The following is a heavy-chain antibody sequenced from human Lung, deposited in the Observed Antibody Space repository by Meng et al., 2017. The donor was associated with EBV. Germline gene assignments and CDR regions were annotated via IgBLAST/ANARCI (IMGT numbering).Heavy chain of an antibody. J-gene: IGHJ4*02. CDR2: ITPLFGTA. V-gene: IGHV1-69*06. CDR3: AREGGNLQFES. Sequence: QGQWCQSGPQVKRPGSPVKVSCKASGGPLNIYAIRWVRQAPGQGLEWLGLITPLFGTAKYAQRFQDRVTITADKSTNSVYLELTSLSSDDTAVYYCAREGGNLQFESWGQGSLVTVSS. CDR1: GGPLNIYA. D-gene: IGHD1-7*01.